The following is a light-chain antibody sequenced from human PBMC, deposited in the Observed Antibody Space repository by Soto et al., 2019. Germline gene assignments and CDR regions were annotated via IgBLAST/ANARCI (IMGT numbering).Light chain of an antibody. CDR3: QQLSTYPST. V-gene: IGKV1-9*01. CDR2: AAS. Sequence: IQLTQSPSSLSASVGDRVTITCRASQGIGSYLAWYQQKPGEAPKLLIFAASTLQSGVPSRFSGSGSGTDCTLTISSLQAEDFATYYCQQLSTYPSTFGGGTKVEIK. J-gene: IGKJ4*01. CDR1: QGIGSY.